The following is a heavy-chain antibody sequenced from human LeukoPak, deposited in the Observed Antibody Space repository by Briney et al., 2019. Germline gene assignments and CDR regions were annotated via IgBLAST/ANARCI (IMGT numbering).Heavy chain of an antibody. CDR3: ARGSRGYSSSWENDY. J-gene: IGHJ4*02. V-gene: IGHV3-53*05. CDR1: GFTVSSNY. CDR2: IYSGGST. D-gene: IGHD6-13*01. Sequence: PGGSLRLSCAASGFTVSSNYMSWVRQAPGKGLEWVSTIYSGGSTYYADSVKGRFTISRDNSKNTLYLQMNSLRAEDTAVYYCARGSRGYSSSWENDYWGQGTLVTVSS.